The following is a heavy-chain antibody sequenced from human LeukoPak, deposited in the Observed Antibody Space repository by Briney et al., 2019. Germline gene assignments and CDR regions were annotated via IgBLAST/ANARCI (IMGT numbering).Heavy chain of an antibody. Sequence: SSETLSLTCAVYGGSFSGYYWSWIRQPPGKGLEWIGEINHSGSTNYNPSLKSRVTISVDTSKNQFSLKLSSVTAADTAVYYCATSVGGRSPRSRGMDVWGQGTTVTVSS. CDR3: ATSVGGRSPRSRGMDV. D-gene: IGHD3-10*01. CDR1: GGSFSGYY. CDR2: INHSGST. J-gene: IGHJ6*02. V-gene: IGHV4-34*01.